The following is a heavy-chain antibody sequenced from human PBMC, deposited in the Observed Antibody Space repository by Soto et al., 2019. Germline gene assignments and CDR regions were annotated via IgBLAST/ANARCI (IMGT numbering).Heavy chain of an antibody. CDR2: IYYSGST. CDR3: ARDRAILWFGELLPHNWFDP. J-gene: IGHJ5*02. CDR1: GGSISSGGYY. Sequence: QVQLQESGPGLVKPSQTLSLTCTVSGGSISSGGYYWSWIRQHPGKGLEWIGYIYYSGSTYYNPSLQRRVTRSVDTSKNQFSRKLSSVTAADTAVYYCARDRAILWFGELLPHNWFDPWGQGTLVTVSS. D-gene: IGHD3-10*01. V-gene: IGHV4-31*03.